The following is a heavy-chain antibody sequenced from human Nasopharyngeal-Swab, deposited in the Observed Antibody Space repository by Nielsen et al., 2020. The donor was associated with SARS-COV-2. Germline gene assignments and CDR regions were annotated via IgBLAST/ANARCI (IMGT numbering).Heavy chain of an antibody. Sequence: GESLKTSCAASGFTFRRYWMHWVRQAPGKGLVWVSRINSDGSSTSYADSVKGRFTISRDNAKNTLYLQMNSLRAEDTAVYYCARDSSDWFDPWGQGTLVTVSS. CDR2: INSDGSST. D-gene: IGHD6-6*01. J-gene: IGHJ5*02. CDR3: ARDSSDWFDP. V-gene: IGHV3-74*01. CDR1: GFTFRRYW.